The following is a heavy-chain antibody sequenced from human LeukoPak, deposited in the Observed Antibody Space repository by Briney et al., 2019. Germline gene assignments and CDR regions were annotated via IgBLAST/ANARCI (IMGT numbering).Heavy chain of an antibody. V-gene: IGHV1-2*02. J-gene: IGHJ6*04. CDR3: ARVPYNWNVAYYYYGMDV. CDR2: INPNSGGT. D-gene: IGHD1-1*01. Sequence: ASVKVSCKASGYTFTGYYMHWVRQAPGQGLEWMGWINPNSGGTNYAQKFQGRVTMTSETSIRTAYMELRRLRSDDTAVYYCARVPYNWNVAYYYYGMDVGSEGTTVTVSS. CDR1: GYTFTGYY.